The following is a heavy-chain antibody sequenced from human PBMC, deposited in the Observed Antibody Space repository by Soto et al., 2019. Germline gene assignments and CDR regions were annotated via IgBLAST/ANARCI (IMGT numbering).Heavy chain of an antibody. V-gene: IGHV4-59*01. D-gene: IGHD2-2*01. CDR3: AKYRRTEEEGFTLDS. J-gene: IGHJ4*02. CDR1: GDSIKHYY. CDR2: IYYTGST. Sequence: SGTLSLTCTVSGDSIKHYYWSWIRQPPGKRLEWIGYIYYTGSTTYNPSLESRVTISVDTSKNQFSLKLSSVNAADTAVYYCAKYRRTEEEGFTLDSWGRGTLVTVSS.